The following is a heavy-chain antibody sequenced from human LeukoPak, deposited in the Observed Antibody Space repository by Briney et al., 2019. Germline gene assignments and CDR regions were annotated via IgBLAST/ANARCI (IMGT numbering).Heavy chain of an antibody. J-gene: IGHJ4*02. CDR2: ISGSGDTT. CDR3: ARRGTYFGGFDY. Sequence: GGSLRLSCAASGFTFSNNDMSWVRQAPGKGLEWVSGISGSGDTTNYGDSVKGRFTISRDNSKDRLYLQINSLRVEDTAVYYCARRGTYFGGFDYGGQGTLVTVPS. D-gene: IGHD1-26*01. V-gene: IGHV3-23*01. CDR1: GFTFSNND.